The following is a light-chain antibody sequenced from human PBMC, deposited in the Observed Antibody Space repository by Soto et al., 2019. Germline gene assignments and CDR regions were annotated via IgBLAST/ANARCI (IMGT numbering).Light chain of an antibody. J-gene: IGLJ2*01. CDR3: STWDARLSPVV. Sequence: QSVLTQPPSASGTPGQRVTISCSGSNSNVGSNYVHWYQHFPPTAPKLLIYTNTQRPSGFPTRFSCSDSGISASLAISGLRSEDEADDYYSTWDARLSPVVFGGGTKVTVL. CDR1: NSNVGSNY. CDR2: TNT. V-gene: IGLV1-47*02.